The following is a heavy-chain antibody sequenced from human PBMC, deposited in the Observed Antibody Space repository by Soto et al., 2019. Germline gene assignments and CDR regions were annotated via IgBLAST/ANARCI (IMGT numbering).Heavy chain of an antibody. CDR3: ARDSPRPNYYDSSGYPIGY. J-gene: IGHJ4*02. Sequence: ASVKVSCKASGYTFTSYGISWARQAPGQGLEWMGWISAYNGNTNYAQKLQGRVTMTTDTSTSTAYMELRSLRSDDTAVYYCARDSPRPNYYDSSGYPIGYWGQGTLVTVSS. D-gene: IGHD3-22*01. V-gene: IGHV1-18*04. CDR2: ISAYNGNT. CDR1: GYTFTSYG.